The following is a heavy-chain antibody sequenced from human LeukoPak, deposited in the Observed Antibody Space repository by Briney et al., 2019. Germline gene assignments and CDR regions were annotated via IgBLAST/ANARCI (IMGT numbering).Heavy chain of an antibody. CDR3: ARRLAYCGGDCYSKTAGFDY. V-gene: IGHV4-30-2*01. Sequence: SETLSLTCAVSGGSISSGGYSWSWIRQPPGKGLEWIGYIYHSGSTYYNPSLKSRVTISVDTSKNQFSLKLSSVTAADTAVYYCARRLAYCGGDCYSKTAGFDYWGQGTLVTVSS. CDR1: GGSISSGGYS. J-gene: IGHJ4*02. CDR2: IYHSGST. D-gene: IGHD2-21*02.